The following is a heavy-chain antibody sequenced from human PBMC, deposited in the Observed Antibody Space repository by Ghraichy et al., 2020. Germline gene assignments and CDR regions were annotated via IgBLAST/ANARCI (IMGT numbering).Heavy chain of an antibody. CDR3: PVRLAGAEPLDL. J-gene: IGHJ5*02. V-gene: IGHV4-4*07. CDR1: GASISSYY. D-gene: IGHD6-13*01. Sequence: SQTLSLTFTVSGASISSYYWSWIRQPAGKGLEWIGRIYPNGNTNYNPSLKSRVTMSLHTSKTQFSLTLSSVTAADTAVYYWPVRLAGAEPLDLWGQGTLVTVSS. CDR2: IYPNGNT.